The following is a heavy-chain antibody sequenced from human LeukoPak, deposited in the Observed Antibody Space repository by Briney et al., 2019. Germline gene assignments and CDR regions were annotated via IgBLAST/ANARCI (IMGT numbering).Heavy chain of an antibody. CDR3: ARDRDDGYSYGIYYYYYMDV. Sequence: PGGSLRLSCAASGFTFSSYWMSWVRQAPGKGLEWVANIKQDGSEKYYVDSVKGRFTISRDNAKNSLYLQMNSLRAEDTAVYYCARDRDDGYSYGIYYYYYMDVWGKGTTVTVSS. V-gene: IGHV3-7*01. J-gene: IGHJ6*03. CDR1: GFTFSSYW. D-gene: IGHD5-18*01. CDR2: IKQDGSEK.